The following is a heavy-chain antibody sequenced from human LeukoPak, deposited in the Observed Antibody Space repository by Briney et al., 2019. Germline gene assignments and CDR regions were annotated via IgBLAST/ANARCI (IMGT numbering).Heavy chain of an antibody. V-gene: IGHV3-74*01. Sequence: PGGSLRLSCAASGFTFSSPWMHWVRQAPGKGLVWVSRITRDGSSTTYADSVKGRFTASRDNAKNTLYLQMDSLRDDDTAVYYCARDPGYESWSPFWGGMDVWGNGTTVIVSP. CDR2: ITRDGSST. CDR3: ARDPGYESWSPFWGGMDV. J-gene: IGHJ6*04. D-gene: IGHD3-16*01. CDR1: GFTFSSPW.